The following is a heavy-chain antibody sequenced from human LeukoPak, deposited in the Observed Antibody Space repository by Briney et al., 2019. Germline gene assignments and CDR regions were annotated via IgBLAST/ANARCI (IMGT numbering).Heavy chain of an antibody. CDR2: IWYDGTNK. V-gene: IGHV3-33*01. D-gene: IGHD5-24*01. CDR3: ARRDGYDFDY. Sequence: GGSLRLSCAASGFTFSSYGMHWVRQASGKGLEWVAVIWYDGTNKYYADSVKGRFTISRDNSKNTLYLQMNSLSAEDTAVYYCARRDGYDFDYWGQGTLVTVSS. J-gene: IGHJ4*02. CDR1: GFTFSSYG.